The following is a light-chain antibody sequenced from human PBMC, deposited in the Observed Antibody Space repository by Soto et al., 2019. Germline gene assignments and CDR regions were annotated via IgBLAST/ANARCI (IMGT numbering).Light chain of an antibody. V-gene: IGKV1-5*01. J-gene: IGKJ1*01. CDR2: DAS. CDR1: QSINSW. Sequence: DIQMTQSPSTLSASVGDRVTITCRASQSINSWLAWYQQKPGKAPQILIYDASTLKSGVPSRFSASGSGTEFTLIISSLQPDDFATYYCQQYTSYFWTFVQGTKVDIK. CDR3: QQYTSYFWT.